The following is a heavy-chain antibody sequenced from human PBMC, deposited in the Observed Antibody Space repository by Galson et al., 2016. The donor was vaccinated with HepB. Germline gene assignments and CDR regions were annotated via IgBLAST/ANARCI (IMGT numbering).Heavy chain of an antibody. V-gene: IGHV5-51*01. CDR1: GYSFATYW. D-gene: IGHD3-3*02. Sequence: QSGAEVKKPGESLKISCKGSGYSFATYWIGWVRQMPGEGLEWMGLIDPRDSDTRYNPSFRGQVTISLDTSISTAYLQWTSLKASDTAMYYCVRYNTFMDLSWFDPWGQGTLVTVSS. CDR3: VRYNTFMDLSWFDP. J-gene: IGHJ5*02. CDR2: IDPRDSDT.